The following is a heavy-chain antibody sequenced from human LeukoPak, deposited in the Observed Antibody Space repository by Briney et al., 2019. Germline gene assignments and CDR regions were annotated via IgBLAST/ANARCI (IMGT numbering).Heavy chain of an antibody. D-gene: IGHD2-21*02. Sequence: GGSLRLSCAASGFTFSSYSMNWVRQAPGKGLEWVSYISSSSSTIYYADSVKGRFTISRDNSKNTLYLQMNSLRAEDTAVYYCARAVGVTAIHNAFDIWGQGTMVTVSS. V-gene: IGHV3-48*01. J-gene: IGHJ3*02. CDR2: ISSSSSTI. CDR1: GFTFSSYS. CDR3: ARAVGVTAIHNAFDI.